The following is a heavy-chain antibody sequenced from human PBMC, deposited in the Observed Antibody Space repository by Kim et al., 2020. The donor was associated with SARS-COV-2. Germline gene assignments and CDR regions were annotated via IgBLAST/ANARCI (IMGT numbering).Heavy chain of an antibody. CDR2: IYSDGSST. Sequence: GGSLRLSCAASGFTFSSYWMRWVRQAPGKGLVWVSVIYSDGSSTSYADSVKGRFTISRDKAKNTLYLQMNSLRAEDTAVYYCARVEYFDRLDYWGQGTPVTVSS. CDR1: GFTFSSYW. CDR3: ARVEYFDRLDY. J-gene: IGHJ4*02. D-gene: IGHD3-9*01. V-gene: IGHV3-74*01.